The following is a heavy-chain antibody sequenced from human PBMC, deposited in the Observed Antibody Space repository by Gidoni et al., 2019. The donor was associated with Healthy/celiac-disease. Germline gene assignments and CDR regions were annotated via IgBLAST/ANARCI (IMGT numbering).Heavy chain of an antibody. CDR3: AKALTQIYDILTGLIPDYYGMDV. Sequence: EVQLVESGGGLVQPGGSLRLSCAASGFTFSSYAMSWVRQAPGKGLEWVSAISGSGGSTYYADSVKGRFTISRDNSKNTLYLQRNSLRAEDTAVYYCAKALTQIYDILTGLIPDYYGMDVWGQGTTVTVSS. V-gene: IGHV3-23*04. CDR2: ISGSGGST. D-gene: IGHD3-9*01. CDR1: GFTFSSYA. J-gene: IGHJ6*02.